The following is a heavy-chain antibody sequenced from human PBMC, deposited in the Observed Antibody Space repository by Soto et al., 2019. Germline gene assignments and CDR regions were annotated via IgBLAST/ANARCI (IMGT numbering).Heavy chain of an antibody. D-gene: IGHD3-10*01. CDR1: GGTFSSYA. V-gene: IGHV1-69*04. CDR3: AREGYGSGSYYNTDWFDP. J-gene: IGHJ5*02. CDR2: IIPILGIA. Sequence: ASVKVSCKASGGTFSSYAISWVRQAPGQGLEWMGRIIPILGIANYAQKFQGRVTITADKSTSTAYMELSSLRSEDTAVDYCAREGYGSGSYYNTDWFDPWGQGTLVTVSS.